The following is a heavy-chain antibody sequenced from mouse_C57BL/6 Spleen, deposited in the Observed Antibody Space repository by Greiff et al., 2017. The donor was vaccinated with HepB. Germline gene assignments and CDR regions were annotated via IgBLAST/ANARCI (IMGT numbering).Heavy chain of an antibody. J-gene: IGHJ3*01. CDR3: ARESRHYGTWFAY. Sequence: VQLQQPGAELVRPGSSVKLSCKASGYTFTSYWMHWVKQRPIQGLEWIGNIDPSDSETHYNQKFKDKATLTVDKSSSTAYMQLSSLTSEDSAVYYCARESRHYGTWFAYWGQGTLVTVSA. CDR1: GYTFTSYW. V-gene: IGHV1-52*01. CDR2: IDPSDSET. D-gene: IGHD1-1*01.